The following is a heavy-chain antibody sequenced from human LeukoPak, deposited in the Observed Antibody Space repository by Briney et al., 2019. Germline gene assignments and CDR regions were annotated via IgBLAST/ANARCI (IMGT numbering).Heavy chain of an antibody. D-gene: IGHD3-10*01. CDR2: IYSGGST. J-gene: IGHJ6*03. Sequence: PGGSLRLSCAASEFSVGSNYMTWVRQAPGKGLEWVSLIYSGGSTYYADSVKGRFTISRDNSKNTLYLQMNSLRAEDTAVYYCARGYYGSGSYFFPYYYYMDVWGKGTTVTVSS. V-gene: IGHV3-66*01. CDR1: EFSVGSNY. CDR3: ARGYYGSGSYFFPYYYYMDV.